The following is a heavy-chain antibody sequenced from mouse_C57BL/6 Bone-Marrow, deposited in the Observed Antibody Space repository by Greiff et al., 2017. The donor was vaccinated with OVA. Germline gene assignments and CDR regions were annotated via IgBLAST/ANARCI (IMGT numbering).Heavy chain of an antibody. CDR2: IDPSDSYT. D-gene: IGHD4-1*01. CDR1: GYTFTSYW. J-gene: IGHJ4*01. V-gene: IGHV1-69*01. Sequence: QVQLQQPGAELVMPGASVKLSCKASGYTFTSYWMHWVKQRPGQGLEWIGEIDPSDSYTNYNQKFKGKSTLTVDKSSSTAYMQLSSLTSEDSAVYYCARKIWEYDAMDYWGQGTSVTVSA. CDR3: ARKIWEYDAMDY.